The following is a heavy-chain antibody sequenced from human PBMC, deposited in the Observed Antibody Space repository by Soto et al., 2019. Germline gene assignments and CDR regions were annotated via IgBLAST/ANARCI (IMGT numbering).Heavy chain of an antibody. D-gene: IGHD5-18*01. CDR2: INHIGRT. Sequence: PSETLSLTCAVHGGSLSEYYWSWIRQSPGKGLEWVGEINHIGRTNYNPSLKGRVTMSVDTSKNQFSLKLTSVTAADTAVYYCACQWRIHWFDPWGQGTPVTVFS. V-gene: IGHV4-34*01. CDR1: GGSLSEYY. J-gene: IGHJ5*02. CDR3: ACQWRIHWFDP.